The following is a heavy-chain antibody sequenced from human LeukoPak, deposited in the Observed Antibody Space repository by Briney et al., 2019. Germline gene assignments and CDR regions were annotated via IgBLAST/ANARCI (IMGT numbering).Heavy chain of an antibody. CDR3: AKPRVRGVSLGAFDI. CDR2: ISGSGGST. V-gene: IGHV3-23*01. CDR1: GFTFSSYA. Sequence: PGGSLRLSCAASGFTFSSYAMSWVRQAPGKGLEWVSAISGSGGSTYYADSVKGRFTISRDNSKNTLYMQMNSLRAEDTAVFYCAKPRVRGVSLGAFDIWGQGTMVTVSS. D-gene: IGHD3-10*01. J-gene: IGHJ3*02.